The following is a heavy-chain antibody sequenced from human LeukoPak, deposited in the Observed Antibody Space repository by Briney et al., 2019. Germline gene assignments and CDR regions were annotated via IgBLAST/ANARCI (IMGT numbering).Heavy chain of an antibody. D-gene: IGHD3-10*02. V-gene: IGHV1-2*02. CDR3: ARGVFGELEKLMFQH. CDR2: INPNSGGT. CDR1: GYTFTDYY. J-gene: IGHJ1*01. Sequence: GASVKVSCKASGYTFTDYYMHWVRQAPGQGLEWMGWINPNSGGTNYAQKFQGRVTMTRDTSITTAYMELSRLRSDDTAIYYCARGVFGELEKLMFQHWGQGTLVTVSS.